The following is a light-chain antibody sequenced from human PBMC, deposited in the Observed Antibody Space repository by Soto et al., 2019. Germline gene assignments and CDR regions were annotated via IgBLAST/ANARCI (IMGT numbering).Light chain of an antibody. CDR1: QSVATY. Sequence: DIQMTQSPSSLSASIGDRVTMTCRASQSVATYLNWYQQKSGKAPKLLIYGASSVVSGVPSRFSGSGSVTDFTLTINSLQPEDFATYYCQHCYGSPPTFGQGTKVEI. CDR2: GAS. V-gene: IGKV1-39*01. CDR3: QHCYGSPPT. J-gene: IGKJ1*01.